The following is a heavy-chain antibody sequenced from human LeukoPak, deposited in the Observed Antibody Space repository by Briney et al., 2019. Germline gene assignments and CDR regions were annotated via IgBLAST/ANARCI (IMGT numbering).Heavy chain of an antibody. J-gene: IGHJ4*02. Sequence: SQTLSLTCTVSGASISRGSHYWSWIRQPAGKGLEWIGRIYTIGNTNYSPSLWRRVTISVGTSKNQFSLRLHSVTAADTAVYYCARDRSYYSDTGTDYWGQGALVTVSS. D-gene: IGHD3-22*01. V-gene: IGHV4-61*02. CDR2: IYTIGNT. CDR3: ARDRSYYSDTGTDY. CDR1: GASISRGSHY.